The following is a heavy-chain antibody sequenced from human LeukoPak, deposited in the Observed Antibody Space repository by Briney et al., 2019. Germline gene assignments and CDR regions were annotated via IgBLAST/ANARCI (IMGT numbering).Heavy chain of an antibody. Sequence: PGGSLRLSCVVSGFSFSNYEMNWVRQAPGKGLEWVSHISRTGTTITYADSLRGRLTVSRDNAKNSLSLEMNSLRVEDTAVYYCARVAYNSFDVWGRGTMVTVS. CDR3: ARVAYNSFDV. D-gene: IGHD5-24*01. CDR2: ISRTGTTI. J-gene: IGHJ3*01. V-gene: IGHV3-48*03. CDR1: GFSFSNYE.